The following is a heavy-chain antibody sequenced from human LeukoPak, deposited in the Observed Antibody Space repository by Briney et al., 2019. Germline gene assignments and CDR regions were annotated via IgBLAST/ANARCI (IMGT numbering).Heavy chain of an antibody. CDR3: ARFAAAAGNYYFDY. J-gene: IGHJ4*02. CDR1: GGSISSSSYY. V-gene: IGHV4-39*01. CDR2: IYHSGST. D-gene: IGHD6-13*01. Sequence: SETLSLTCTVSGGSISSSSYYWGWIRQPPGKGLEWIGSIYHSGSTYYNPSLKSRVTISVDTSKNQFSLKLSSVTAADTAVYYCARFAAAAGNYYFDYWGQGTLVTVSS.